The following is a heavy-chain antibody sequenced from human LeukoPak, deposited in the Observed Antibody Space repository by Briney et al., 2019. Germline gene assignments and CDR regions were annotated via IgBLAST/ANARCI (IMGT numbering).Heavy chain of an antibody. CDR1: GGSISSYY. V-gene: IGHV4-34*01. J-gene: IGHJ6*02. CDR3: ASLLYYGDYVFNYYYGMDV. CDR2: INHSGST. D-gene: IGHD4-17*01. Sequence: PSENLPLTCTVSGGSISSYYWSWIRQPPGKGLEWIGEINHSGSTNYNPSLKSRVTISVDTSKNQFSLKLSSVTAADTAVYYCASLLYYGDYVFNYYYGMDVWGQGTTVTVSS.